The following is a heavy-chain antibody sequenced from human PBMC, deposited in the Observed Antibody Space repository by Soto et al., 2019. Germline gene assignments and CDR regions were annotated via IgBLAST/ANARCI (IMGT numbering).Heavy chain of an antibody. D-gene: IGHD3-22*01. CDR3: ARGGYYYDSSGYLAY. J-gene: IGHJ4*02. Sequence: PSETLSLTCAVYGGSFSGYYWSWIRQPPGKGLEWIGEIYHSGSTNYNPSLKSRVTISVDTSKNQFSLKLSSVTAADTAVYYCARGGYYYDSSGYLAYWGQGTQVTVSS. CDR2: IYHSGST. V-gene: IGHV4-34*01. CDR1: GGSFSGYY.